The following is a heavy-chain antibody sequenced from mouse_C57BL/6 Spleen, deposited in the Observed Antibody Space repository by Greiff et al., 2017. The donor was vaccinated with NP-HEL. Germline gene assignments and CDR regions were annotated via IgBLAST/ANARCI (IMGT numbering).Heavy chain of an antibody. V-gene: IGHV1-82*01. D-gene: IGHD2-10*02. CDR2: IYPGDGDT. Sequence: QVQLQQSGPELVKPGASVKISCKASGYAFSSSWMNWVKQRPGKGLEWIGRIYPGDGDTNYNGKFKGKATLTADKSSSTAYMQLSSLTSEDSAVYFCARWGYGNFYFDYWGQGTTLTVSS. CDR3: ARWGYGNFYFDY. CDR1: GYAFSSSW. J-gene: IGHJ2*01.